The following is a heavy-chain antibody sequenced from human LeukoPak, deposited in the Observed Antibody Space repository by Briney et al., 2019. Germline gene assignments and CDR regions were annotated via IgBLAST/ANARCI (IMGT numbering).Heavy chain of an antibody. CDR2: IYISGRT. J-gene: IGHJ4*02. Sequence: SETLSLTCIVSGGSISRYYWSWIRQPAGRGLEWIGRIYISGRTNYNPSFKSRVTMSVDTSKNQFSMKLRSVTAADTAVYYCARGGCYYDSSGYAIDYWGWGKVVIVSS. CDR3: ARGGCYYDSSGYAIDY. CDR1: GGSISRYY. D-gene: IGHD3-22*01. V-gene: IGHV4-4*07.